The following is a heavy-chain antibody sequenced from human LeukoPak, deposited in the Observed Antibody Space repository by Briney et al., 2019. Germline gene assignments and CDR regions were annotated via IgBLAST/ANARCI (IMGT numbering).Heavy chain of an antibody. Sequence: GGSLRLSCAASGFTFSSYEMNWVRQAPGKGLEWVSLTYSDGSIYYADSVKGRFTVSRDNSENSLYLQMNTLRVEDTAVYYCAKGEKGIGAAFDIWGQGTMVTVSS. J-gene: IGHJ3*02. CDR3: AKGEKGIGAAFDI. D-gene: IGHD3-16*01. CDR2: TYSDGSI. CDR1: GFTFSSYE. V-gene: IGHV3-53*01.